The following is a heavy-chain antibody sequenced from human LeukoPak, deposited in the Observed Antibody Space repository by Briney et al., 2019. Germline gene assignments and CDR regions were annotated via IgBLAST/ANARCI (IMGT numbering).Heavy chain of an antibody. Sequence: GGTLRLSCAASGFTFSSHGMSWVRQAPGKGLEWVSAISGSGGSTYYADSVKGRFTISRDNSKNTLYLQMNSLRAEDTAVYYCAKDRQWLALNAFDIWGQGTMVTVSS. D-gene: IGHD6-19*01. V-gene: IGHV3-23*01. CDR3: AKDRQWLALNAFDI. CDR2: ISGSGGST. J-gene: IGHJ3*02. CDR1: GFTFSSHG.